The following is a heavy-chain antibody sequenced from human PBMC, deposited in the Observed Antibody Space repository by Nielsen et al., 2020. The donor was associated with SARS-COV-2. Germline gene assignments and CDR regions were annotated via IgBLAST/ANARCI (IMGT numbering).Heavy chain of an antibody. V-gene: IGHV3-74*01. CDR1: GFTFSSYY. CDR3: VRVRDDGYYYDTGPFDY. CDR2: INPDGSRS. D-gene: IGHD3-22*01. J-gene: IGHJ4*02. Sequence: GESLKISCAGSGFTFSSYYMNWVRQAPGKGPMWVSRINPDGSRSVHADSVKGRFTISRDNARDTLYLQMNSLSAEDTAVYYCVRVRDDGYYYDTGPFDYWGQGALVTVSS.